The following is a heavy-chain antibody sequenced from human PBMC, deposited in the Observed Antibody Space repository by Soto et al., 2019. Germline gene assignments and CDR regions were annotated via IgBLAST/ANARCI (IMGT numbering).Heavy chain of an antibody. CDR2: ISYDGSNK. CDR3: AKGGLAAQRHWYFDL. D-gene: IGHD6-13*01. V-gene: IGHV3-30*18. CDR1: GFTFFSFG. J-gene: IGHJ2*01. Sequence: PGGSLRLSCAASGFTFFSFGMHWVRQAPGKGLEWVTVISYDGSNKYYADSVKGRFTISRENSKNTLYLKMNSLRSEDTAVYYCAKGGLAAQRHWYFDLCGRGTLVTFSS.